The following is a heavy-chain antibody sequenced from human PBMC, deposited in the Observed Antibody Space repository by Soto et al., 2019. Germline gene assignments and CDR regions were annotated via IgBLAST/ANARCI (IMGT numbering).Heavy chain of an antibody. D-gene: IGHD6-13*01. Sequence: GESLKISGKGSGYSFTSYWIGWVRQMPGKGLEWMGIIYPGDSDTRYSASFQGQVTISADKSISTAYLQWSSLKASDTAMYYCAIKGIVAAGLDYGMDVWGQGATVTVSS. CDR3: AIKGIVAAGLDYGMDV. CDR2: IYPGDSDT. V-gene: IGHV5-51*01. CDR1: GYSFTSYW. J-gene: IGHJ6*02.